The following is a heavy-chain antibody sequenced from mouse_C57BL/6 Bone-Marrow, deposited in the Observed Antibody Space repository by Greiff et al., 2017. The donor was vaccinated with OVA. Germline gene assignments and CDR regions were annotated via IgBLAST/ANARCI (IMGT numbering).Heavy chain of an antibody. Sequence: VQLKESGGGLVKPGGSLKLSCAASGFTFSDYGMHWVRQAPEKGLEWVAYISSGSSTIYYADTVKGRFTISRDNAKNTLFLQMTSLRSEDTAMYYCAIFYDYDVKFAYWGQGTLVTVSA. V-gene: IGHV5-17*01. CDR3: AIFYDYDVKFAY. CDR2: ISSGSSTI. D-gene: IGHD2-4*01. CDR1: GFTFSDYG. J-gene: IGHJ3*01.